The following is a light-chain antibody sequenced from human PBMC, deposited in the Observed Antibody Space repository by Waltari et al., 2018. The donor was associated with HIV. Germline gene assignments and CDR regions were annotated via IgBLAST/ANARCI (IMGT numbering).Light chain of an antibody. V-gene: IGLV1-44*01. CDR3: ATWDDSLNGPV. CDR1: ISNIGSNT. CDR2: TPN. Sequence: QSVLTQPPSASGTPGQRVTISCSGSISNIGSNTVNWYQQLPGTAPKLLIYTPNQRPSGVPDRISGSKSGASASLAISGLQSDDEADYYCATWDDSLNGPVFGGGTKLTVL. J-gene: IGLJ3*02.